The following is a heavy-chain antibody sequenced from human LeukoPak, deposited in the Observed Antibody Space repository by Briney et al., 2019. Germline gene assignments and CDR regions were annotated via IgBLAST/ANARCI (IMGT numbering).Heavy chain of an antibody. J-gene: IGHJ5*01. CDR3: ARRNTGWTADS. CDR1: GYYFSSYG. D-gene: IGHD6-19*01. CDR2: IYPGDSDT. Sequence: GESLKISCQTSGYYFSSYGVACVRQVPGKGLEWMGVIYPGDSDTRYSPSFQGQVIILADKYINTAYLQWNSLKASDTAMYYCARRNTGWTADSWGQGTLVTVSS. V-gene: IGHV5-51*01.